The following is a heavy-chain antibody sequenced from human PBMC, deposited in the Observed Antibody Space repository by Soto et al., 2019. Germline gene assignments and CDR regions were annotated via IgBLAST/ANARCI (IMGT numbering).Heavy chain of an antibody. CDR2: ISYDGSNK. CDR1: GFTFSSYA. Sequence: QVQLVESGGGVVQPGRSLRLSCAASGFTFSSYAMHWVRQAPGKGLEWVAVISYDGSNKYYADSVKGRFTISRDNSKNTLYLQMNRLRAEDTAVYYCARVGIAAAGISFFDYWGQGTLVTVSS. J-gene: IGHJ4*02. D-gene: IGHD6-13*01. CDR3: ARVGIAAAGISFFDY. V-gene: IGHV3-30-3*01.